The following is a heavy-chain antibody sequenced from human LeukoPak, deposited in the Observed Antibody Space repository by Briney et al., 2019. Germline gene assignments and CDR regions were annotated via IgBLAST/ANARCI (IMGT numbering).Heavy chain of an antibody. CDR2: MNPNSGNT. V-gene: IGHV1-8*01. CDR3: ATVYYYGSGSYEYYFDY. Sequence: GASVKVSCKASGYTFTSYDINWVRQATGQGLEWMGWMNPNSGNTGYAQKFQGRVTMTRNTSISTAYMELSSLRSEDTAVYYCATVYYYGSGSYEYYFDYWGQGTLVTVSS. CDR1: GYTFTSYD. J-gene: IGHJ4*02. D-gene: IGHD3-10*01.